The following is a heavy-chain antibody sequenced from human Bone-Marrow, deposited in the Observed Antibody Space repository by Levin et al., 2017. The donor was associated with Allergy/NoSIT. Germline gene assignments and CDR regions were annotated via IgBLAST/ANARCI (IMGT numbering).Heavy chain of an antibody. J-gene: IGHJ4*02. CDR1: GFIFRNYA. CDR3: AGYDTSAYHSPFDY. D-gene: IGHD3-22*01. Sequence: GESLKISCAASGFIFRNYAMNWVRQAPGKVLEWVSQISGSGGNTHYADSVKGRFTISRDNSKNTLYLQMNSLRVEDTAVYYCAGYDTSAYHSPFDYWGQGTLVTVSS. CDR2: ISGSGGNT. V-gene: IGHV3-23*01.